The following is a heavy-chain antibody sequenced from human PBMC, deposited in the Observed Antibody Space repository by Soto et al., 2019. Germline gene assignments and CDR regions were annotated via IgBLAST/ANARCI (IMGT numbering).Heavy chain of an antibody. J-gene: IGHJ4*02. CDR3: ARGRMLRYGSGSYPLDY. D-gene: IGHD3-10*01. Sequence: SETLSLTCAVYGGFFSGYYWSWIRQPPGKGLEWIGEINHSGSTNYNPSLKSRVTISVDTSKNQFSLKLSSVTAADTAVYYCARGRMLRYGSGSYPLDYWGQGTLVTVS. V-gene: IGHV4-34*01. CDR1: GGFFSGYY. CDR2: INHSGST.